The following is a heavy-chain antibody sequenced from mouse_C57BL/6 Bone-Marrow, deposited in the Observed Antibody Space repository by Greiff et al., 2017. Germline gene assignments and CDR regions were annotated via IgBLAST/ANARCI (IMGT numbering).Heavy chain of an antibody. CDR2: ISDGGSYT. CDR3: ARDYDYGGGYFDY. V-gene: IGHV5-4*01. D-gene: IGHD2-4*01. Sequence: EVKLMESGGGLVKPGGSLKLSCAASGFTFSSYAMSWVRQTPEKRLEWVATISDGGSYTYYPDNVKGRFTISRDNAKNNLYLQMSHLKSEDTAMYYCARDYDYGGGYFDYWGQGTTLTVSS. CDR1: GFTFSSYA. J-gene: IGHJ2*01.